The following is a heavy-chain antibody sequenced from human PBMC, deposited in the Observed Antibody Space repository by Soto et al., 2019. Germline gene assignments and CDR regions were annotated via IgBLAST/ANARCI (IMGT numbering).Heavy chain of an antibody. D-gene: IGHD2-15*01. CDR2: IYYSGST. Sequence: QLQLQESGPGLVKPSETLSLTCTVSGGSISSSSYYWGWIRQPPGKGLEWIGSIYYSGSTYYNPFLKRRVTISIDTAKSQCSLKLSSVTAADTAGYYCAIRDSSPHYRYWGQGSLVTVSS. CDR1: GGSISSSSYY. V-gene: IGHV4-39*01. J-gene: IGHJ4*02. CDR3: AIRDSSPHYRY.